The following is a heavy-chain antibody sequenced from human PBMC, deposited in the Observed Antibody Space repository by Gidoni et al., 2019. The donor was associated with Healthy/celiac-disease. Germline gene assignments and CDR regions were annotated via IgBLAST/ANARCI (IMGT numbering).Heavy chain of an antibody. CDR2: IYYSGST. J-gene: IGHJ4*02. Sequence: QLQLQESGPGLVKPSETLSLTCTVPGGSISSSSYYWGWIRQPPGKGLEWIGSIYYSGSTYYNPSLKSRVTISVDTSKNQFSLKLSSVTAADTAVYYCARRRGAGYIFNSGFDYWGQGTLVTVSS. CDR3: ARRRGAGYIFNSGFDY. D-gene: IGHD5-12*01. CDR1: GGSISSSSYY. V-gene: IGHV4-39*01.